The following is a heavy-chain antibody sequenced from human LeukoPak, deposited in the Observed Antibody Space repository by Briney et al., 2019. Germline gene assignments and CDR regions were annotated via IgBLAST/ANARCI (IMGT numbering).Heavy chain of an antibody. CDR3: AKMDCTNGVCHFDY. CDR2: ISGSGGST. J-gene: IGHJ4*02. V-gene: IGHV3-23*01. CDR1: GFTFSSYG. Sequence: PGGSLRLSCAASGFTFSSYGMSWVRQAPGKGLEWVSAISGSGGSTYYADSVKGRFTISRDKSKNTLYLQMNSLRDEDTAVYYCAKMDCTNGVCHFDYWGQGTLVTVSS. D-gene: IGHD2-8*01.